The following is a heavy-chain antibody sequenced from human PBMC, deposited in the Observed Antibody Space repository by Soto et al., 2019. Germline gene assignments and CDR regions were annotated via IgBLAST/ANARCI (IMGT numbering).Heavy chain of an antibody. V-gene: IGHV4-39*01. J-gene: IGHJ4*02. D-gene: IGHD3-22*01. CDR2: LFYSGST. Sequence: SETLSLTCTVSGGSISSSSYYWGWIRQPPGKGLEWIGSLFYSGSTYYNPSLKGRLTISVDTSKNQFSLKLSSVTAADTAVYYCARHRDYYDSSGYSLDYWGQGTLVTVSS. CDR3: ARHRDYYDSSGYSLDY. CDR1: GGSISSSSYY.